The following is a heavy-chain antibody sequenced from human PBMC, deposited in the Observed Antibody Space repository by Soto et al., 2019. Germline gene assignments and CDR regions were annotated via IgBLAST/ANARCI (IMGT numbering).Heavy chain of an antibody. D-gene: IGHD1-7*01. CDR3: ARELQVSAKLELSSGEYYYYYYYTDV. J-gene: IGHJ6*03. V-gene: IGHV4-59*01. CDR1: GGSISSYY. CDR2: IYYSGST. Sequence: SETLSLTCTVSGGSISSYYWSWIRQPPGKGLEWIGYIYYSGSTNYNPSLKSRVTISVDTSKNQFSLKLSSVTAADTAVYYCARELQVSAKLELSSGEYYYYYYYTDVWRKGPTVTVSS.